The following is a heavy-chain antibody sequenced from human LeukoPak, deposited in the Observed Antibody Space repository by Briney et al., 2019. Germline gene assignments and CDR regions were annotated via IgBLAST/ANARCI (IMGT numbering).Heavy chain of an antibody. J-gene: IGHJ6*03. D-gene: IGHD6-6*01. V-gene: IGHV4-34*01. CDR2: INHSGST. CDR3: ARTRRSLYSSSSGYYYYYMDV. CDR1: GGSISSYY. Sequence: PSETLSLTCTVSGGSISSYYWSWIRQPPGKGLEWIGEINHSGSTNYNPSLKSRVTISVDTSKNQFSLKLSSVTAADTAVYYCARTRRSLYSSSSGYYYYYMDVWGKGTTVTVSS.